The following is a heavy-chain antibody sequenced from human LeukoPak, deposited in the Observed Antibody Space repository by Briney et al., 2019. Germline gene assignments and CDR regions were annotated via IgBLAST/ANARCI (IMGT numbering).Heavy chain of an antibody. Sequence: PSETLSLTCTVSGGSVSSGSYYWSWIRQPAGKGLEWIGRIYTSGSTNYNPSLKSRVTISVDTSKNQFSLKLSSVTAADTAVYYCARGSSSSGYFDYCGQGTLVTVSS. CDR3: ARGSSSSGYFDY. V-gene: IGHV4-61*02. J-gene: IGHJ4*02. CDR2: IYTSGST. D-gene: IGHD6-13*01. CDR1: GGSVSSGSYY.